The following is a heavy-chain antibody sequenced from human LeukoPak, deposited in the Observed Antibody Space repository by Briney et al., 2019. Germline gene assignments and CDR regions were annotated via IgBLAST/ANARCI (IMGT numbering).Heavy chain of an antibody. Sequence: GGSLRLSCAASGFTFSSSSMSWVRQAPGKGLEWVSSVSASYITYYADSVKGRFTISRDNSKNTLYLQMKSLRAEDTAIYYCAKGAGSSAFDIWGQGTMVTVSS. CDR3: AKGAGSSAFDI. D-gene: IGHD6-13*01. CDR2: VSASYIT. J-gene: IGHJ3*02. V-gene: IGHV3-23*01. CDR1: GFTFSSSS.